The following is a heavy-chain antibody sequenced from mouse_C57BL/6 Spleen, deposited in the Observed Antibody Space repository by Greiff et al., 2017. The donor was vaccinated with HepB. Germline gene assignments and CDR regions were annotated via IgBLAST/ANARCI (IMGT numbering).Heavy chain of an antibody. J-gene: IGHJ1*03. Sequence: QVQLQQSGAELVKPGASVKISCKASGYAFSSYWMNWVKQRPGKGLEWIGQIYPGDGDTNYNGKFKGKATLTADKSSSTAYMQLSSLTSEDSAVYFCATTVVANWYFDVWGTGTTVTVSS. CDR3: ATTVVANWYFDV. CDR2: IYPGDGDT. V-gene: IGHV1-80*01. CDR1: GYAFSSYW. D-gene: IGHD1-1*01.